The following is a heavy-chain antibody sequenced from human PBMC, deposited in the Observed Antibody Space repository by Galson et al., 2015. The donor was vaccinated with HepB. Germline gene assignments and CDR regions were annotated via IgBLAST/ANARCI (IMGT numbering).Heavy chain of an antibody. CDR2: IIPILGIA. Sequence: SVKVSCKASGYTFTSYYMHWVRQAPGQGLEWMGRIIPILGIANYAQKFQGRVTITADKSTSTAYMELSSLRSEDTAVYYCATSKEWLVPYYSDYWGQGTLVTVSS. D-gene: IGHD6-19*01. CDR3: ATSKEWLVPYYSDY. CDR1: GYTFTSYY. V-gene: IGHV1-69*02. J-gene: IGHJ4*02.